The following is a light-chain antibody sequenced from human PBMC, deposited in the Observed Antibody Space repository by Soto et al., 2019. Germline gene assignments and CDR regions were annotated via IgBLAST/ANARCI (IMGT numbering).Light chain of an antibody. V-gene: IGLV1-40*01. CDR1: SGVVGSYNL. Sequence: QSALTQPASVSGCPGQSSRISWTGGSGVVGSYNLVSWYQQLPGTAPKLLIYGTSNRPSGVPDRFSGSKSGTSASLAITGLQAEDEADYYCQSYDSSLSGSYVFGTGTKVTVL. CDR2: GTS. CDR3: QSYDSSLSGSYV. J-gene: IGLJ1*01.